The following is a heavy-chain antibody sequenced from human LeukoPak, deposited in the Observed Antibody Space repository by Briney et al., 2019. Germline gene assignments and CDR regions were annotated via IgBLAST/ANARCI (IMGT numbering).Heavy chain of an antibody. Sequence: GGSLRLSCAVTGLTVSHDYMTWVRQSPGKGLEWVSVIYSVGRSFYADSVKGRFTISRDTSVNTLYLDMSSLRVEDTAVYFCARARFGALLRGLDYWGQGTLLIVSS. D-gene: IGHD3-10*01. CDR2: IYSVGRS. CDR3: ARARFGALLRGLDY. J-gene: IGHJ4*02. CDR1: GLTVSHDY. V-gene: IGHV3-53*01.